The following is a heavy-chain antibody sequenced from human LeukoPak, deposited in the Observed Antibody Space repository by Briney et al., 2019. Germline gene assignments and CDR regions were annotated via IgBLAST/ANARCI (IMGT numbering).Heavy chain of an antibody. CDR2: IYHSGSI. J-gene: IGHJ4*02. V-gene: IGHV4-34*01. Sequence: SETLSLTCGMYGGSLSGYYWSWIRQSPDGVLEWIGEIYHSGSINDNPSLRSRVTMSVDTSKNQFSLRLTSLTAADTDVYYCARRRWSSSSVIGYWSRGTRVTVSS. D-gene: IGHD6-6*01. CDR3: ARRRWSSSSVIGY. CDR1: GGSLSGYY.